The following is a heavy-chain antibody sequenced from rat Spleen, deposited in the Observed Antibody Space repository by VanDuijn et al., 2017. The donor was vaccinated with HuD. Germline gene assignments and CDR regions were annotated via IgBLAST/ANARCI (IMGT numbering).Heavy chain of an antibody. CDR1: GLSFSNYD. J-gene: IGHJ2*01. D-gene: IGHD4-3*01. CDR3: ARVEFGGFDY. CDR2: INPGGGNI. V-gene: IGHV5-25*01. Sequence: EVQLVEYGGGLVQPGRSMKLSCAASGLSFSNYDMAWVRQAPTKGLEWVASINPGGGNIFYRDSVKGRFTIFRDNAKSTLHLQMDSLRSEDTATYYCARVEFGGFDYWGQGAMVTVSS.